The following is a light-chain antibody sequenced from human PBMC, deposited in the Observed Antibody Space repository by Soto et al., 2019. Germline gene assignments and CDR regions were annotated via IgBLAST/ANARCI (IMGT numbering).Light chain of an antibody. J-gene: IGLJ3*02. CDR2: DNN. CDR3: GTWDSSLSAGV. Sequence: QSALTQPPSVSAAPGQKVTISCSGSSSNIGDHDVSWYKQLPGTAPKLLISDNNKRPSGIPDRFSGSKSGTSATLGITGLQTGDEADYYCGTWDSSLSAGVFGGGTKLTVL. CDR1: SSNIGDHD. V-gene: IGLV1-51*01.